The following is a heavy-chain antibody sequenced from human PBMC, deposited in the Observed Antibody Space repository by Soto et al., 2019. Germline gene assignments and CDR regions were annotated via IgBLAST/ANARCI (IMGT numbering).Heavy chain of an antibody. CDR2: IKSKTDGGTT. J-gene: IGHJ5*02. CDR3: TTLPPYYDFWSGPNWFDP. CDR1: GFTFSNAW. D-gene: IGHD3-3*01. Sequence: GSLRLSCAASGFTFSNAWMSWVRQAPGKGLEWVGRIKSKTDGGTTDYAAPVKGRFTISRDDSKNTLYLQMNSLKTEDTAVYYCTTLPPYYDFWSGPNWFDPWGQGTLVTVSS. V-gene: IGHV3-15*01.